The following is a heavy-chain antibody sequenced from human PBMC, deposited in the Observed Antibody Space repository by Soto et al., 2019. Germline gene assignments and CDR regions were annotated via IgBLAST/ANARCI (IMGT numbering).Heavy chain of an antibody. CDR1: GFTFSSYA. V-gene: IGHV3-23*01. CDR3: VKGDGGGSWYSNY. D-gene: IGHD2-15*01. Sequence: EVQLLESGGGLVQPGGSLRLACAASGFTFSSYAMSWVRQAPGKGLEWVSAISGSGGGTYYPDSVKGRFTVSRDNSKNTLYLQMNSLRAEDTAVYYCVKGDGGGSWYSNYWGQRTLVTVSS. CDR2: ISGSGGGT. J-gene: IGHJ4*02.